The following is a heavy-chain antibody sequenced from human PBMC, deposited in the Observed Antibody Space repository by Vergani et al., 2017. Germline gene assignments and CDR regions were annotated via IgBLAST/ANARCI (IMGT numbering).Heavy chain of an antibody. Sequence: EVQMVESGGGLVKPGGSLRLSCVASGFTFSHYSMNWVRQAPGKGLEWVSSISGNNDDVYYADSVKGRFTISRDNAKNSLYLDMSSLRAEDTAVYYCAKVGRSEVAGTFGAFDIWGQGTMVTVS. CDR2: ISGNNDDV. J-gene: IGHJ3*02. CDR1: GFTFSHYS. V-gene: IGHV3-21*01. D-gene: IGHD6-19*01. CDR3: AKVGRSEVAGTFGAFDI.